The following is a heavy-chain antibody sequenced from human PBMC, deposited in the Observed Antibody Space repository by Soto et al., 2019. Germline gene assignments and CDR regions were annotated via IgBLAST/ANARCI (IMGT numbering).Heavy chain of an antibody. D-gene: IGHD4-17*01. CDR1: GGSITSYY. V-gene: IGHV4-59*01. Sequence: QVQLQESGPGLEKPSETLSLTCTVCGGSITSYYWSWIRQPAGKGMEWMWYICYSGSTNYNPSLKSRVTIAVDTSKNQFSLKLSSVTAADTAAYYCARRYGDQFDYWGQGTLVTVSS. CDR3: ARRYGDQFDY. CDR2: ICYSGST. J-gene: IGHJ4*02.